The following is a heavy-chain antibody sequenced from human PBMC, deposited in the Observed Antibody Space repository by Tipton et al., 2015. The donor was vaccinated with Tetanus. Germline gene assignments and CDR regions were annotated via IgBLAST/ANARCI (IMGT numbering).Heavy chain of an antibody. D-gene: IGHD3-22*01. J-gene: IGHJ3*02. CDR2: INHSGST. CDR1: GGSFSDYN. V-gene: IGHV4-34*01. CDR3: ARDPDYYDSSSDAFDI. Sequence: TLSLTCTVYGGSFSDYNWTWIRQPPRKGLEWIGEINHSGSTNYNPSLKSRVTISVDTSKNQFPLKLTSVTAADTAVYYCARDPDYYDSSSDAFDIWGQGTMVAVSS.